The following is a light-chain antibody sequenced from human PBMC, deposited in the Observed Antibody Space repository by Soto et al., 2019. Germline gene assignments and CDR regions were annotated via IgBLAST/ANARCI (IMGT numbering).Light chain of an antibody. CDR3: QQYYSTPFT. CDR2: WAS. J-gene: IGKJ3*01. CDR1: QSVLYSSNNKNY. V-gene: IGKV4-1*01. Sequence: DIVMTQSPDSLAVSLGERATINCKSRQSVLYSSNNKNYLAWYQQKPGQPPKLLIYWASTRESGVPDRFSGSGSGTDFTLTISSLQAEDVAVYYCQQYYSTPFTFGPGTKVDLK.